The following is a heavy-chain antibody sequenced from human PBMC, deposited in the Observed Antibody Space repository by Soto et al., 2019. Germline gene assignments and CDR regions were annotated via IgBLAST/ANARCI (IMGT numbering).Heavy chain of an antibody. CDR2: IIPIFGTA. Sequence: QVQLVQSGAEVKKPGSSVKVSCKASGGTFSSYAISWVRQAPGQGLEWMGGIIPIFGTANYAQKFQGRVTITADESTSXXYXEXXSLRSEDPAVYYCARALTPFPYYYDSSGRGDAFDIWGQGTMVTVSS. V-gene: IGHV1-69*12. CDR1: GGTFSSYA. D-gene: IGHD3-22*01. J-gene: IGHJ3*02. CDR3: ARALTPFPYYYDSSGRGDAFDI.